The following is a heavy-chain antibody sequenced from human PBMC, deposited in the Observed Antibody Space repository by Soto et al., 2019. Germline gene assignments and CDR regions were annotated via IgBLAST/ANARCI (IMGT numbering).Heavy chain of an antibody. CDR2: ISSSGSDI. V-gene: IGHV3-11*01. J-gene: IGHJ6*02. CDR3: ARDLFYGMDV. CDR1: GLTFSDSV. Sequence: GGSLRLCCAASGLTFSDSVLTWIRQSPGKGLEWVSYISSSGSDIYYADSVKGRFTISRDNAQNSLYLQMNSLRAEDTAVYYCARDLFYGMDVWGQGTTVTVSS.